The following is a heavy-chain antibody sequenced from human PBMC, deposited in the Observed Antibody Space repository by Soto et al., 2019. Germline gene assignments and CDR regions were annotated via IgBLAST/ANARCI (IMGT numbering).Heavy chain of an antibody. CDR2: ISAGSGNT. J-gene: IGHJ5*02. CDR3: ARESGTGYYTGGNWFDP. Sequence: ASVKVSCKASGYTFTTYTIHWVRQAPGQRLEWMGWISAGSGNTRDSQKFQGRVTLTRDTSASTAYMELSSLTSEDTAVYYCARESGTGYYTGGNWFDPWGQGTLVTVSS. CDR1: GYTFTTYT. D-gene: IGHD3-9*01. V-gene: IGHV1-3*01.